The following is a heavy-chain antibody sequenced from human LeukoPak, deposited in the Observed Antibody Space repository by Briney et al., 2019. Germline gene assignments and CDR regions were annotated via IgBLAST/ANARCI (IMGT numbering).Heavy chain of an antibody. J-gene: IGHJ4*02. CDR2: INWNGGST. CDR1: GFTFDDYG. CDR3: ARRMIVASPFDY. Sequence: PRGSLRLSCAASGFTFDDYGMSWVRPAPGKGLEWVSGINWNGGSTGYADSVKGRFTISRDNAKKSLYLQMNSLRAEDTALYYCARRMIVASPFDYWGQGTLVTVSS. D-gene: IGHD3-22*01. V-gene: IGHV3-20*04.